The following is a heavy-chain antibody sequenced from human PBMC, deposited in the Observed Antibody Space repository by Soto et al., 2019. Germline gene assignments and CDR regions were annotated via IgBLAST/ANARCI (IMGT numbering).Heavy chain of an antibody. Sequence: GGSLRLSCAASGFTVSNYAVSWVRQAAGKGLELVSAISAYSDSTYYADSVRGRFTISRDNSKNTLYLQMSSLRAEDTAIYYCAKALGGDAPMVYDYWGQGTLVTVSS. D-gene: IGHD3-16*01. CDR3: AKALGGDAPMVYDY. J-gene: IGHJ4*02. CDR2: ISAYSDST. V-gene: IGHV3-23*01. CDR1: GFTVSNYA.